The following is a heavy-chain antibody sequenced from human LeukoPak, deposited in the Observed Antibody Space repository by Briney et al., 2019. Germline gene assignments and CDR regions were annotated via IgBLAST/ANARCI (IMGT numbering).Heavy chain of an antibody. CDR2: IIPILGIA. CDR3: THYSNYRYYFDY. D-gene: IGHD4-11*01. CDR1: GGTYSSYT. Sequence: SVKVSCKASGGTYSSYTISWVRQAPGQGLEWMGRIIPILGIANYAQKFQGRVTITADKSTSTAYMELSSLRSADTAVYYCTHYSNYRYYFDYWGQGTLVTVSS. V-gene: IGHV1-69*02. J-gene: IGHJ4*02.